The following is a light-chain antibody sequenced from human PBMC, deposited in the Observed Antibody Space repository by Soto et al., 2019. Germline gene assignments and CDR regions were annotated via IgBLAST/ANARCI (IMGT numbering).Light chain of an antibody. J-gene: IGKJ1*01. CDR2: GAS. Sequence: EIVMTQSPATLSVSPXERATLSCRASQSVSSNLAWYQQKPGQAPRLLSDGASTRATGIPARFSGSGSGTEFTLTISSLQSEDFAVYYCQQYNNWPWTFGQGTKVDIK. V-gene: IGKV3-15*01. CDR3: QQYNNWPWT. CDR1: QSVSSN.